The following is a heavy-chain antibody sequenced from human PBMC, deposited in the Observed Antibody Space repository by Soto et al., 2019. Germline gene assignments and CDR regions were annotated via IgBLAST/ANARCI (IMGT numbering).Heavy chain of an antibody. CDR2: IHYSGST. V-gene: IGHV4-59*08. CDR3: ARHSYYSNPLRFDP. CDR1: GGSITGYY. D-gene: IGHD4-4*01. J-gene: IGHJ5*02. Sequence: QVQLQESGPGLVQPSETLSLTCTVSGGSITGYYWSWIRQPPGKGPEWIGNIHYSGSTNYNPSLKSRVTIXVXTCXNQCSLRLSSVPAAETAVYYCARHSYYSNPLRFDPWGQGTLVTVSS.